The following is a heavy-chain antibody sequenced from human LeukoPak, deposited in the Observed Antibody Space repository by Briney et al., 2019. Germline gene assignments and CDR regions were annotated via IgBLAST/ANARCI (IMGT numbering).Heavy chain of an antibody. V-gene: IGHV7-4-1*02. CDR3: ARVGPPTPTIATAGTGYFQH. J-gene: IGHJ1*01. CDR1: GYIFTTYA. Sequence: GASVKVSCKASGYIFTTYALNWVRQAPGQGLEWMGWINTNTGNPTYAQGFTGRFVFSLDTSVSTADLQISSLKAEDTAVYYCARVGPPTPTIATAGTGYFQHWGQGTLVIVSS. CDR2: INTNTGNP. D-gene: IGHD6-13*01.